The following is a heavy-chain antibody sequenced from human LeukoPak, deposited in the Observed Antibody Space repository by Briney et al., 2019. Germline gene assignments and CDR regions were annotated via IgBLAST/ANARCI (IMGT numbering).Heavy chain of an antibody. V-gene: IGHV3-48*03. CDR2: ISSSGSTI. Sequence: AESLTLTCAVYGGSFSSYERSWVRQPPGKGLEWISYISSSGSTIYYADSVKGRFTISRDNAKNSLYLQMNSLRAEDTAVYYCARDGRFYGDHVMGYWGQGTLVTVSS. CDR3: ARDGRFYGDHVMGY. D-gene: IGHD4-17*01. J-gene: IGHJ4*02. CDR1: GGSFSSYE.